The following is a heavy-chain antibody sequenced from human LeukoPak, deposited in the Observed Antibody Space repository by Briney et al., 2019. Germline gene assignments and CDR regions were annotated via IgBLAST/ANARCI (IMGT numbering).Heavy chain of an antibody. J-gene: IGHJ4*02. CDR3: ARDKVGATAYFDY. CDR2: IYYSGST. CDR1: GGSISSSSYY. Sequence: PSETLSLTCTVSGGSISSSSYYWGWIRQPPGKGLEWIGSIYYSGSTYYNPSLKSRVTISVDTSKNQFSLKLSSVTAADTAVYYCARDKVGATAYFDYWGQGTLVTVSS. V-gene: IGHV4-39*07. D-gene: IGHD1-26*01.